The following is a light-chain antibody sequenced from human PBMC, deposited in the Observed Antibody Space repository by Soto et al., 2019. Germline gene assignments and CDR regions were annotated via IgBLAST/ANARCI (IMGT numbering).Light chain of an antibody. Sequence: EIVLTQSPATLSLSPGERATLSCRASQSVGNSLAWYRQKPGQAPRLLIYDASPRATGIPARFSGSGSGTDFTLTISSLEPEDFAVYYCQHRTNCLTFGQGTRLDIK. CDR2: DAS. J-gene: IGKJ5*01. CDR1: QSVGNS. CDR3: QHRTNCLT. V-gene: IGKV3-11*01.